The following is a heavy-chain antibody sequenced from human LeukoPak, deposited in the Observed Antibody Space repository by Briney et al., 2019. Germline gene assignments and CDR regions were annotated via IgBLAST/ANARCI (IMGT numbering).Heavy chain of an antibody. CDR2: IYFSGST. Sequence: KPSETLSLTCTVSGRSINGYYWSWIRQPPGMGPEWLGYIYFSGSTNYNPSLKSRVTISLDTSKNQLSLRLSSVTAADSAVYYCASSKAVAGTPFGSWGQGTLVTVSS. J-gene: IGHJ4*02. CDR3: ASSKAVAGTPFGS. CDR1: GRSINGYY. D-gene: IGHD6-19*01. V-gene: IGHV4-59*01.